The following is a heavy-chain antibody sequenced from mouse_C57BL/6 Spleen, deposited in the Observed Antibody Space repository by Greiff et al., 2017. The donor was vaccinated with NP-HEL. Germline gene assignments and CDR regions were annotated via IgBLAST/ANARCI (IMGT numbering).Heavy chain of an antibody. CDR2: IWSGGST. Sequence: QVQLKESGPGLVQPSQSLSITCTVSGFSLTSYGVHWVRQSPGKGLEWLGVIWSGGSTDYNAAFISRLSISKDNSKSQVFFKMNSLQADDTAIYYCAREWLLHAMDYWGQGTSVTVSS. D-gene: IGHD2-3*01. J-gene: IGHJ4*01. V-gene: IGHV2-2*01. CDR1: GFSLTSYG. CDR3: AREWLLHAMDY.